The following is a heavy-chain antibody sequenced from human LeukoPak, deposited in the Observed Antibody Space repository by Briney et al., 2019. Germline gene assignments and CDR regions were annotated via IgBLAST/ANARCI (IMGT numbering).Heavy chain of an antibody. V-gene: IGHV4-59*01. J-gene: IGHJ4*02. CDR3: ARVSGAGYDGRGVFDY. CDR1: GGPISTYY. CDR2: IYYSGST. D-gene: IGHD2-8*02. Sequence: SETLSLTCTVSGGPISTYYWSWIRQPPGKGLEWIGYIYYSGSTNYNPSLKSRVTISVDTSKNQFSLKLSSVTAADTAVYYCARVSGAGYDGRGVFDYWGQGTLVTVSS.